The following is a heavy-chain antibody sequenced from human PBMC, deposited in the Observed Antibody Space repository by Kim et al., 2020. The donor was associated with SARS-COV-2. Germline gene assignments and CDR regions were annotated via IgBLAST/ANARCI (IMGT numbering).Heavy chain of an antibody. V-gene: IGHV1-46*01. CDR2: ST. J-gene: IGHJ5*02. Sequence: STSYAQKFQGGVTRTRDTSTSTVYMELSSLRSEDTAVYYCATQTLNWFDPWGQGTLVTVSS. CDR3: ATQTLNWFDP.